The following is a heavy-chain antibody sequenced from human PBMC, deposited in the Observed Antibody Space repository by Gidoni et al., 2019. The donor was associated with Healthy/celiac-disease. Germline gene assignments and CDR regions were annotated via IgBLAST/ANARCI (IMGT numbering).Heavy chain of an antibody. CDR2: MSSSGSTI. CDR3: AGGGDWFDP. V-gene: IGHV3-48*03. Sequence: EVQLVESGGGLVQPGGSLTLSCAASGFPFTSYEMNWVRQAPGKGLEWFSYMSSSGSTIYYADSVKGRFTISRDNAKNSLYLQMNSLRAEDTAVYYCAGGGDWFDPWGQGTLVTVSS. D-gene: IGHD3-16*01. CDR1: GFPFTSYE. J-gene: IGHJ5*02.